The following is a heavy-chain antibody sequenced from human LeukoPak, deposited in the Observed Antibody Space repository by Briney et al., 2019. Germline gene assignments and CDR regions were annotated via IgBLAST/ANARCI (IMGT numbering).Heavy chain of an antibody. CDR2: ISGSGGST. J-gene: IGHJ6*03. CDR1: GFTFSSNA. CDR3: AKDREDYYHYYMDV. Sequence: PPGGSLRLSCAASGFTFSSNAMSWVSQAQGKGREWVSAISGSGGSTYYAASVTGRFTISRDNSKNTLYLQMNSLRAEDTAVYYCAKDREDYYHYYMDVWGKGTTVTVSS. V-gene: IGHV3-23*01.